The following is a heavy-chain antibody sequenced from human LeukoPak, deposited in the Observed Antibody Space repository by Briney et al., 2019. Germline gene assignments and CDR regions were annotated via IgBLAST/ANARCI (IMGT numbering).Heavy chain of an antibody. Sequence: GGSLRLSCAASGFTVSNNFMSWVRQAPGKGLELVSLIYSGGTTKYADSVRGRFTISRDNSKNTLYLQMNSLRAEDTAVYYCARDSTPFYWGQGTLVTVSS. J-gene: IGHJ4*02. CDR1: GFTVSNNF. CDR3: ARDSTPFY. CDR2: IYSGGTT. D-gene: IGHD2-15*01. V-gene: IGHV3-53*01.